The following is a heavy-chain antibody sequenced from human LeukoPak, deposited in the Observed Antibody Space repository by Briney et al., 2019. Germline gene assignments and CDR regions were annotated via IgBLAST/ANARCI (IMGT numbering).Heavy chain of an antibody. CDR2: TYSGGST. CDR1: GFTVSSNY. Sequence: TGGSLRLSCAASGFTVSSNYMSWVRQAPGKGLEWVSVTYSGGSTYYADSVKGRFTISRDNSKNTLYLQMNSLRAEDTAVYYCAREHLTMVRGVIGRWGQGTLVTVSS. V-gene: IGHV3-66*01. D-gene: IGHD3-10*01. CDR3: AREHLTMVRGVIGR. J-gene: IGHJ4*02.